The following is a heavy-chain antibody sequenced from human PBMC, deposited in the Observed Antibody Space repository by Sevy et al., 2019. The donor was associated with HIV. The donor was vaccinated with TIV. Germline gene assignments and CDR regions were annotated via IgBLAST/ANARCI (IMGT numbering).Heavy chain of an antibody. Sequence: GESLKISCKGSGYSFTSYWIGWVRQMPGKGLEWMGVIYPGDCDIRFSPSFQGHVTISADKSISTADLQWSGMKASDTAMYYCARRSFYGPRNAFDVWGQGTVVTVSS. CDR2: IYPGDCDI. D-gene: IGHD3-10*01. J-gene: IGHJ3*01. CDR1: GYSFTSYW. CDR3: ARRSFYGPRNAFDV. V-gene: IGHV5-51*01.